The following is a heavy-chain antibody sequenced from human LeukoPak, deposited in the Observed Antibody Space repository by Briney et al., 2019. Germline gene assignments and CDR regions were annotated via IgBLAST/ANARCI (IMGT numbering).Heavy chain of an antibody. CDR2: IIPIFGTA. CDR3: ARANSRITMVRGVIVFAQFDP. V-gene: IGHV1-69*05. J-gene: IGHJ5*02. D-gene: IGHD3-10*01. CDR1: GGTFSSYA. Sequence: ASVKVSCKASGGTFSSYAISWVRQAPGQGLEWMGGIIPIFGTANYAQKFQGRVTITTDESTSTAYMELSSLRSEDTAVYYCARANSRITMVRGVIVFAQFDPWGQGTLVTVSS.